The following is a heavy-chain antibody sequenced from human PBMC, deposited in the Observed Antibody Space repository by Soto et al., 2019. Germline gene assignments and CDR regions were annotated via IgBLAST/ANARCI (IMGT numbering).Heavy chain of an antibody. J-gene: IGHJ5*02. Sequence: ESGGGLVKPGGSLRLSCAASGFTFSSYSMNWVRQAPGKGLEWVSSISSSSSYIYYADSVKGRFTISRDNAKNSLYLQMNSLRAEDTAVYYCARDRSSRRENWFDPWGQGTLVTVSS. D-gene: IGHD6-6*01. CDR1: GFTFSSYS. V-gene: IGHV3-21*01. CDR2: ISSSSSYI. CDR3: ARDRSSRRENWFDP.